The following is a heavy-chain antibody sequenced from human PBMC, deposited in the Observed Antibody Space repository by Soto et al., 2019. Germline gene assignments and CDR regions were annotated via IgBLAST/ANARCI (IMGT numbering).Heavy chain of an antibody. CDR3: ARGQRFSDWFDP. J-gene: IGHJ5*02. D-gene: IGHD3-3*01. CDR1: GGSMISYY. Sequence: SETLSLTCTVSGGSMISYYSPWIRQPAGKGLEWIGRVYSSGGTHYSPSLKSRVTISLDTSKNQFSLRLLSVTDADTAVYFCARGQRFSDWFDPWGQGTLVTVSS. CDR2: VYSSGGT. V-gene: IGHV4-4*07.